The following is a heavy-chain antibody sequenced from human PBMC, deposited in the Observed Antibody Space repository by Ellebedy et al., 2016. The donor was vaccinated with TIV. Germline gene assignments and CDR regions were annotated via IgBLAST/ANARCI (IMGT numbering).Heavy chain of an antibody. J-gene: IGHJ6*02. V-gene: IGHV1-2*02. CDR1: GYTFTGYY. CDR3: ARSSGWTNYYYYYGMDV. D-gene: IGHD6-19*01. Sequence: ASVKVSCKASGYTFTGYYMHWVRQAPGQGLEWMGWINPNSGGTNYAQKFQGRVTITADESTSTAYMELSSLRSEDTAVYYCARSSGWTNYYYYYGMDVWGQGTTVTVSS. CDR2: INPNSGGT.